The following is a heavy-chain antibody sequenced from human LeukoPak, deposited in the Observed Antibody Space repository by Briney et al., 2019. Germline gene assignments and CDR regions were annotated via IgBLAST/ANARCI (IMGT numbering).Heavy chain of an antibody. D-gene: IGHD3-22*01. V-gene: IGHV4-34*01. CDR3: ARVPHSVEGSMKAVFIHYFDY. J-gene: IGHJ4*02. CDR2: IYHSGST. CDR1: GGSFSGYY. Sequence: SETLSLTCAVYGGSFSGYYWSWVRQPPGKGLEWIGEIYHSGSTNYNPSLKNRVTISVDTSKNEFSLKLSSVTATDTAVYYCARVPHSVEGSMKAVFIHYFDYWGQGSLVTVSS.